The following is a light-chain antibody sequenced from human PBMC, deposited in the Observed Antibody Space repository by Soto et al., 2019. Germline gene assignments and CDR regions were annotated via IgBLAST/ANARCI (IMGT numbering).Light chain of an antibody. CDR2: AAS. CDR1: RDLSSW. Sequence: DMQLTQSPPFLSASVGDRVTITCRASRDLSSWLAWYQQKPGKAPKLLISAASSLQSGVPSRFSGSGSGTDFTLTIRSLQPEDFATYYCQQPISFPITFGQGTRLEI. CDR3: QQPISFPIT. V-gene: IGKV1-12*01. J-gene: IGKJ5*01.